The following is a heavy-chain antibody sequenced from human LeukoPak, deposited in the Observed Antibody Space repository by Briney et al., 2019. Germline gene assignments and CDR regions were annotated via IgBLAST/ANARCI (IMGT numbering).Heavy chain of an antibody. D-gene: IGHD5-18*01. CDR2: NNHSGST. V-gene: IGHV4-34*01. J-gene: IGHJ3*02. CDR1: GGSFSGYY. CDR3: ARGRRYSYGFPPMAQNDAFDI. Sequence: SETLSLTCAVYGGSFSGYYWSWIRQPPGKGLEWLGENNHSGSTNYNPSLKSRVTIPVETSKNQFFLKLSSVAAADTALYSFARGRRYSYGFPPMAQNDAFDIWGQGTMVTVSS.